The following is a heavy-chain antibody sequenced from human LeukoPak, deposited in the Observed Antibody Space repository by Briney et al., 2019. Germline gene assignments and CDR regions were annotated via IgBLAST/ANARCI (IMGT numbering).Heavy chain of an antibody. CDR1: GFSFSASGVG. CDR3: AHKVREERYFDY. CDR2: IYWNDDN. V-gene: IGHV2-5*01. J-gene: IGHJ4*02. Sequence: SGPTLVKPTQTLTLTCTFSGFSFSASGVGVGWIRQPPGKALEWLALIYWNDDNRYSPSLKSRLTVTKDTSKNQVVLTMTNMDPVDTATYYCAHKVREERYFDYWGQGTLVIVSS.